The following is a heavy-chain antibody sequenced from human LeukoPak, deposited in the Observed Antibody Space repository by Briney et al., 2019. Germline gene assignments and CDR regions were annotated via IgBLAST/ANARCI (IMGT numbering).Heavy chain of an antibody. CDR1: GYTFTGYY. D-gene: IGHD3-10*01. J-gene: IGHJ5*02. CDR2: INPNSGGT. V-gene: IGHV1-2*02. CDR3: ARGYYGSGSNKRSQNWFDP. Sequence: ASVKVSCKASGYTFTGYYMHWVRQAPGQGLEWMGWINPNSGGTNYAQKFQGRVTMTRDTSISTAYMELSSLRSDDTGVYYCARGYYGSGSNKRSQNWFDPWGQGTLVTVSS.